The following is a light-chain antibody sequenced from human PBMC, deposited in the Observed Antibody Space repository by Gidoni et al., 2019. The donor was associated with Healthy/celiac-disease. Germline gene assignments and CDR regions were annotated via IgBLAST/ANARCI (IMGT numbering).Light chain of an antibody. CDR3: QQRSNWPRT. CDR1: QRVSSY. Sequence: ELVLTQSPAPLSLSPGERATLSCRASQRVSSYLAWYQQKPGQAPRLLIYDASNRATGIPARFSGSGSGTDFTLTISSLEPEDFAVYYCQQRSNWPRTFGQGTKVEIK. CDR2: DAS. J-gene: IGKJ1*01. V-gene: IGKV3-11*01.